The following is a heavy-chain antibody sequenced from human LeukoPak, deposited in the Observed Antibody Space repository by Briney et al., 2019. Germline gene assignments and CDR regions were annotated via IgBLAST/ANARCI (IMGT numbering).Heavy chain of an antibody. CDR1: GYSFTSYW. J-gene: IGHJ3*02. CDR3: ARQLPSHDYYDSSGLSGDAFDI. CDR2: IYPGDSDT. Sequence: PGESLKISCKGSGYSFTSYWIGWVRQMPGKGLEWMGIIYPGDSDTRYSPSFQDQVTISADKSISTAYLQWSSLKASDTAMYYCARQLPSHDYYDSSGLSGDAFDIWGQGTMVTVSS. D-gene: IGHD3-22*01. V-gene: IGHV5-51*01.